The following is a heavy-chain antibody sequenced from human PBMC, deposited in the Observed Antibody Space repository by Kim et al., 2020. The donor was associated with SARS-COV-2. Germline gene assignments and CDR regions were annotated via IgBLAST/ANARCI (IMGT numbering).Heavy chain of an antibody. D-gene: IGHD1-26*01. CDR2: ST. Sequence: STYSADSVKGRFTISRDKSKNALYLQMNSLRAEDTAVYYCARGAWELRDYWGQGTLVTVSS. J-gene: IGHJ4*02. CDR3: ARGAWELRDY. V-gene: IGHV3-53*01.